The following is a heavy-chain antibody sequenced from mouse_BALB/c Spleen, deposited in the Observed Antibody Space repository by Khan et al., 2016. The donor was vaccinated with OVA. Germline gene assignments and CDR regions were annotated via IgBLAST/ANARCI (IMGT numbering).Heavy chain of an antibody. CDR1: GYSITSDYA. D-gene: IGHD2-14*01. Sequence: EVQLQEPGPGLVKPSQSLSLTCTVTGYSITSDYAWNWIRQFPGNKLEWMGYIRYSGSTSYNPTLKSRISSTRDKSKNQFFLQLNSVTTEDTANYYCARSGYMYDEAMDYWGQGTSVTVSS. CDR2: IRYSGST. CDR3: ARSGYMYDEAMDY. J-gene: IGHJ4*01. V-gene: IGHV3-2*02.